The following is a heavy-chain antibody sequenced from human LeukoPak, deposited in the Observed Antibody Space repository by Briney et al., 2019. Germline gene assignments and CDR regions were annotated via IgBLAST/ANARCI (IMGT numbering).Heavy chain of an antibody. Sequence: GGSLRLSCAASGFTFSTYWMTWVRQAPGKGLEWLAKIKQDGSEKYYVDSLKGRFTISRDNAKNSLFLQMNSLRAEDTAVYYCARDLPTGYYISSGYYEYFLDYWGQGTLVTVSS. V-gene: IGHV3-7*04. J-gene: IGHJ4*02. D-gene: IGHD3-22*01. CDR2: IKQDGSEK. CDR3: ARDLPTGYYISSGYYEYFLDY. CDR1: GFTFSTYW.